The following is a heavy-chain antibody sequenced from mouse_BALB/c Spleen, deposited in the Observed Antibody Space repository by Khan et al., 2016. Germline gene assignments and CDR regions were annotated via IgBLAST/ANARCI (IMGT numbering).Heavy chain of an antibody. CDR3: ARRGGYAPLLD. D-gene: IGHD1-1*01. CDR1: GYTFTSYW. Sequence: QVQLQQSGAGLARPGASVTLSCKASGYTFTSYWMQWVKQRPGQGLVWIGAIYPGDGDTRYTPKFKGKATLTADKSSSTAYMQLSSLASEDSEVYDSARRGGYAPLLDWGQGTTLTVSS. J-gene: IGHJ2*01. V-gene: IGHV1-87*01. CDR2: IYPGDGDT.